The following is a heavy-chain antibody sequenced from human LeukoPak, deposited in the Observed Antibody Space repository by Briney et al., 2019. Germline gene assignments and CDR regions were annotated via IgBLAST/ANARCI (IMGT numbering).Heavy chain of an antibody. CDR2: IHYDGARS. J-gene: IGHJ4*02. V-gene: IGHV3-30*02. D-gene: IGHD6-13*01. CDR3: AKNRISSYSSTWYQGYFDY. Sequence: GGSLRLSCAASGFTFSGYGMHWVRQAPGKGLEWVAFIHYDGARSYYADSVKGRFTISRDNSRSTLYLQMNSLRAEDTAVYYCAKNRISSYSSTWYQGYFDYWGQGTLVTVSS. CDR1: GFTFSGYG.